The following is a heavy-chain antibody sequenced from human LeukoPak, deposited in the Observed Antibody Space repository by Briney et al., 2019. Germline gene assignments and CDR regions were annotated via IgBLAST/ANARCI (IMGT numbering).Heavy chain of an antibody. CDR2: ISGSGGST. V-gene: IGHV3-23*01. J-gene: IGHJ3*02. CDR3: AKDVFELNNNYDILTGYEACDAFDI. CDR1: GFTFSSYA. Sequence: GGSLRLSCAASGFTFSSYAMSWVRQAPGKGLEWFSAISGSGGSTYYADSVKGRFTISRDNSKNTLYLQMNSLRAEDTAVYYCAKDVFELNNNYDILTGYEACDAFDIWGQGTMVTVSS. D-gene: IGHD3-9*01.